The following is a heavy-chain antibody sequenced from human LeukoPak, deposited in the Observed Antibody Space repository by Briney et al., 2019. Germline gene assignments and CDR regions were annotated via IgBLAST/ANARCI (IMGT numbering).Heavy chain of an antibody. Sequence: GGSLRLSCEASGFTVSSNYMSWVRQAPGKGLEWVSVIYSGGSTYYADSVKGRFTISRDNSKNTLYLQMKSLRAEDTAVYYCARELSYYFDYWGQGTLVTVSS. CDR3: ARELSYYFDY. V-gene: IGHV3-66*02. J-gene: IGHJ4*02. D-gene: IGHD1-7*01. CDR2: IYSGGST. CDR1: GFTVSSNY.